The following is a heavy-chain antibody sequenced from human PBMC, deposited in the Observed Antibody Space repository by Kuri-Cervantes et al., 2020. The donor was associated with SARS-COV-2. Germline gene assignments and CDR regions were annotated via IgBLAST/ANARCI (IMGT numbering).Heavy chain of an antibody. V-gene: IGHV3-20*04. Sequence: GESLKISCAASGFTFDDYGLSWVRQAPGKGLEWVSGINWNGGSTCYADSVKGRFTISRDNAKNSLYLQMNSLRAEDTALYYCARKGSGGWYFDLWGRGTLVTVSS. D-gene: IGHD3-10*01. CDR1: GFTFDDYG. CDR3: ARKGSGGWYFDL. CDR2: INWNGGST. J-gene: IGHJ2*01.